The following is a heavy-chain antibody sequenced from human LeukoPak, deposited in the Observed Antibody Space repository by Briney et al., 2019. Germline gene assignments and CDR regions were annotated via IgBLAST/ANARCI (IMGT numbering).Heavy chain of an antibody. J-gene: IGHJ6*02. CDR1: GDIVSSSSAS. CDR3: ARDLPGITILYGMDV. Sequence: SQTLSLTCAISGDIVSSSSASWNWIRQSPSRGLEWLGRTYYRSKWYNDYTVSVKSRITINPDISKNQFSLQLNSVTPEDTAVYYCARDLPGITILYGMDVWGQGTTVTVS. V-gene: IGHV6-1*01. CDR2: TYYRSKWYN. D-gene: IGHD3-3*01.